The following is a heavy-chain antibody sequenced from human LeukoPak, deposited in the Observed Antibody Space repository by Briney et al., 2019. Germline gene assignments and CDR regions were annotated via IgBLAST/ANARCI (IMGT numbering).Heavy chain of an antibody. V-gene: IGHV1-69*04. CDR3: ARDNSGYDLAY. CDR1: GGTFSSYA. J-gene: IGHJ4*02. D-gene: IGHD5-12*01. CDR2: IIPILGIA. Sequence: SVKVSCKASGGTFSSYAISWVRQAPGQGLEWMGRIIPILGIANYAQKFQGRVTITADKSTSTAYMGLSSLRSEDTAVYYCARDNSGYDLAYWGQGTLVTVSS.